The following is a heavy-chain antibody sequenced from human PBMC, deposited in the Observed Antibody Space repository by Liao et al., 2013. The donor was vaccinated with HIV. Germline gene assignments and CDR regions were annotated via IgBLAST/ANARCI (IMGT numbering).Heavy chain of an antibody. CDR3: ARVDRYFFDY. CDR2: VYYSGST. D-gene: IGHD3/OR15-3a*01. J-gene: IGHJ4*02. CDR1: GGSITSGDYY. V-gene: IGHV4-30-4*08. Sequence: QVQLQESGPGLLKPSQTLSLTCTVSGGSITSGDYYWSWIRQPPGKGLEWIGYVYYSGSTNYNPSLKSRLTISMDTSTNQFSLKLSSVTAADTAVYYCARVDRYFFDYWAREPWSPSPQ.